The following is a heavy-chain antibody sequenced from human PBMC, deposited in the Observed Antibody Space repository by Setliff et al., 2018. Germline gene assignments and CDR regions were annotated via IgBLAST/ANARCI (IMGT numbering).Heavy chain of an antibody. D-gene: IGHD6-19*01. Sequence: PGGSLRLSCSASGFIFNNFWMSWVRQAPGKGLEWVANINQRESAKLYVDSVKGRFTISRDNAENSLYLQMTSLRAEDTAVYYCARSAVAVPGQFYFDNWGQGTQVTVSS. CDR2: INQRESAK. V-gene: IGHV3-7*03. J-gene: IGHJ4*02. CDR3: ARSAVAVPGQFYFDN. CDR1: GFIFNNFW.